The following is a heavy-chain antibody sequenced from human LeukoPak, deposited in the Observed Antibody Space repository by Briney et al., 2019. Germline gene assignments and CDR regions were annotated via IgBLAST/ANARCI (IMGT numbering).Heavy chain of an antibody. Sequence: GSSVKVSCKASGGTFSSYAISWVRQAPGQRLEWMGWINAGNGNTKYSQKFQGRVTITRDTSASTAYMELSSLRSEDTAVYYCARETRPGTTGRAALGYWGQGTLVTVSS. CDR1: GGTFSSYA. J-gene: IGHJ4*02. CDR2: INAGNGNT. D-gene: IGHD1-1*01. CDR3: ARETRPGTTGRAALGY. V-gene: IGHV1-3*01.